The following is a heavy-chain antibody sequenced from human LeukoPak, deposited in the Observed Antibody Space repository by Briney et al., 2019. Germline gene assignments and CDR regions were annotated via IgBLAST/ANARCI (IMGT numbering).Heavy chain of an antibody. CDR2: IYYSGST. D-gene: IGHD5-24*01. J-gene: IGHJ4*02. V-gene: IGHV4-31*03. Sequence: SQTLSLTCTVSGGSISSGGYYWSWIRQHPGKGLEWIGYIYYSGSTYYNPSLKSRVTISVDTSKNQFPLKLSSVTAADTAVYYCARGEMATIWSDWGQGTLVTVSS. CDR1: GGSISSGGYY. CDR3: ARGEMATIWSD.